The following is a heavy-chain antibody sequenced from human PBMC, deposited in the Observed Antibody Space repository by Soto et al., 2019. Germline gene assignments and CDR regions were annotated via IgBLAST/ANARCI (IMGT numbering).Heavy chain of an antibody. V-gene: IGHV3-7*01. Sequence: LRLSFASSVFTFSTFWMVWVRQAPGEGPEWVANIKQDGTERYYVESVKGRFTISRDNAKNSLYLQMNSLRADDTAVYYCARGTLWNGYQCFDYWGKGTRDSVCS. CDR2: IKQDGTER. D-gene: IGHD3-3*01. CDR3: ARGTLWNGYQCFDY. CDR1: VFTFSTFW. J-gene: IGHJ4*02.